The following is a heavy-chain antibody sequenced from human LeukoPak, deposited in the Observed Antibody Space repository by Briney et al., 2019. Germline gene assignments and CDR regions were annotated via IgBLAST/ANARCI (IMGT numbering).Heavy chain of an antibody. CDR2: IYYSWST. J-gene: IGHJ4*02. D-gene: IGHD3-3*01. CDR1: GGSISSYY. Sequence: SETLSLTCSVCGGSISSYYWSWIRQPPGKGREGIGYIYYSWSTNYNPSLKSRVTISVATSKYPFSLKLSSVTAADTAVYYCARHTGLWSGYFVPQCYFDYWGQGTLVTVSS. CDR3: ARHTGLWSGYFVPQCYFDY. V-gene: IGHV4-59*08.